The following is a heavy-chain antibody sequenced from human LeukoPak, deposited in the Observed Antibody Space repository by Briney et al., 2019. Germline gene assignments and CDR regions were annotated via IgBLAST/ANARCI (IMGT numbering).Heavy chain of an antibody. J-gene: IGHJ1*01. D-gene: IGHD2-21*02. V-gene: IGHV3-23*01. CDR1: GFTFSSYA. CDR3: AKAPSIVVVTAIPH. CDR2: ISGSGGST. Sequence: GGSLRLSCAASGFTFSSYAMSGVRQAPGKGLEWVSAISGSGGSTYYADSVKGRFTISRDNSKTTLYLQMNSLRAEDTAVYYCAKAPSIVVVTAIPHWGQGTLVTVSS.